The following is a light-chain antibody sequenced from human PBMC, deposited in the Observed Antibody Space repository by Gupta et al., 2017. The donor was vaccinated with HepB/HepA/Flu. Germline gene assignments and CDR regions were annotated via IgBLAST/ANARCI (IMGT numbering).Light chain of an antibody. CDR1: SSDVVGFYY. V-gene: IGLV2-8*01. J-gene: IGLJ2*01. CDR3: NSYAGSNNLV. CDR2: DVT. Sequence: QSAMTQPPSAPGSPGQSVTISCTGTSSDVVGFYYVSWYPQHPGKAPKLMIYDVTKRPSGVPDLFSGSKSGNTASLTVSGLQAEDEADYYCNSYAGSNNLVFGGGTKLTVL.